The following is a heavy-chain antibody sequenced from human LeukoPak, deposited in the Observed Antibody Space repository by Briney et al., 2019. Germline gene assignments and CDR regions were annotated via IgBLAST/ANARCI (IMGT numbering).Heavy chain of an antibody. D-gene: IGHD3-10*01. Sequence: GSLRLSCAVSGITLSNYGMSWVRQAPGKVLQWVAGISGSGGSTNYADSVKGRFTISRDNPKNTLHLQMNSLRAEDTAVYFCAKRGVVIRVILVGFHKEAYYFDSWGQGALVTVSS. CDR2: ISGSGGST. V-gene: IGHV3-23*01. CDR1: GITLSNYG. J-gene: IGHJ4*02. CDR3: AKRGVVIRVILVGFHKEAYYFDS.